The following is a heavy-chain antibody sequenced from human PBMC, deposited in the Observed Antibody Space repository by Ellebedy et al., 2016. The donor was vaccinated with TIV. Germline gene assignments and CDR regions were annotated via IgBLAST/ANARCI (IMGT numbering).Heavy chain of an antibody. CDR2: IKQDGSEK. J-gene: IGHJ4*02. Sequence: GESLKISXAASGFTFSDHYMSWVRQAPGKGLEWVANIKQDGSEKYYVDSVKGRFTISRDNAKNSLYLQMNSLRAEDTAVYYCARGSAPDYYDSSPHWGQGTLVTVSS. D-gene: IGHD3-22*01. CDR1: GFTFSDHY. V-gene: IGHV3-7*01. CDR3: ARGSAPDYYDSSPH.